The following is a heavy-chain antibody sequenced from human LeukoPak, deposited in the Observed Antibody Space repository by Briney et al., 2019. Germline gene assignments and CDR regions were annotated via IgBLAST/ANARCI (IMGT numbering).Heavy chain of an antibody. J-gene: IGHJ2*01. CDR2: MQSGGST. Sequence: QAGGSLRLSCAASGITVSSKYMSWVRQAPGKGLEWVSVMQSGGSTYYADSVKGRFTISRDNSKNTLYLQMNSLRVEDTAVYYCARDGGAGWYFDLWGRGTLVTVSS. V-gene: IGHV3-53*01. CDR1: GITVSSKY. D-gene: IGHD3-16*01. CDR3: ARDGGAGWYFDL.